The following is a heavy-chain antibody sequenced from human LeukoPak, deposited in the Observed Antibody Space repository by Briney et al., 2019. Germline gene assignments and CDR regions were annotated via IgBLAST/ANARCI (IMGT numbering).Heavy chain of an antibody. V-gene: IGHV4-34*01. D-gene: IGHD1-1*01. CDR1: GGSFSDYY. CDR3: AREYNWNDLDY. J-gene: IGHJ4*02. Sequence: PSETLSLTCAVYGGSFSDYYWTWIRQPPGKGLEWIGEINHSGSTNYNPSLKSRVTISVDTSKKQFFLRLSSVTAADTAVYYCAREYNWNDLDYWGQGTLVTVSS. CDR2: INHSGST.